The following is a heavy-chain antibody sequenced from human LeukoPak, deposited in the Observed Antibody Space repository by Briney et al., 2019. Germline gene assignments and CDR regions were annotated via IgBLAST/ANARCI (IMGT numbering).Heavy chain of an antibody. CDR3: ARLYDCTRSTCLWYFDY. V-gene: IGHV3-7*01. CDR1: GFTFNSYW. J-gene: IGHJ4*02. CDR2: IKQDGSEE. D-gene: IGHD2/OR15-2a*01. Sequence: AGGSLRLSCAASGFTFNSYWMSWVRQPPGKGLEWVANIKQDGSEEYYVDSVKGRFTISRDNAKDSLILQMNSLRAEDTAVYYCARLYDCTRSTCLWYFDYWGQGTLVTVPS.